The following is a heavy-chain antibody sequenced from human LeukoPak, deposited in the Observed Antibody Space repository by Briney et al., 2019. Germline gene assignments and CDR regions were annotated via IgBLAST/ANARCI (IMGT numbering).Heavy chain of an antibody. CDR2: MNPNSGNT. CDR3: ARISFPNQLLTGLFDY. J-gene: IGHJ4*02. CDR1: GYTFTSYD. D-gene: IGHD2-2*01. Sequence: GSVQVSCKASGYTFTSYDINWVRQATGQGLEWMGWMNPNSGNTGYAQKFQGRVTITRNTSISTAYMELSSLRSEDTAVYYCARISFPNQLLTGLFDYWGQGTLVTVSS. V-gene: IGHV1-8*03.